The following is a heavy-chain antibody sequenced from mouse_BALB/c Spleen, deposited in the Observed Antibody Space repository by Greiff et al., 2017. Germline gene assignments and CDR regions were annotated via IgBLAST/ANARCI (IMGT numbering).Heavy chain of an antibody. J-gene: IGHJ2*01. Sequence: VQLQQPGAELVKPGAPVKLSCKASGYTFTSYWMNWVKQRPGRGLEWIGRIDPSDSETHYNQKFKDKATLTVDKSSSTAYIQLSSLTSEDSAVYYCARGTYFDYWGQGTTLTVSS. D-gene: IGHD2-14*01. V-gene: IGHV1-69*02. CDR1: GYTFTSYW. CDR3: ARGTYFDY. CDR2: IDPSDSET.